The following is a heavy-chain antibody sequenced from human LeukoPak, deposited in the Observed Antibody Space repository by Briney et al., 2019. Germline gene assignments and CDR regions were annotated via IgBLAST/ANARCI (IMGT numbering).Heavy chain of an antibody. Sequence: PGGSLRLSCAASGFIFSDYYMSWIRQAPGKGLEWVSYISNSGSMIYYGDSVKGRFTISRDNAKNSLYLQMNSLRAEDTAVYYCARVSDGSGSHTGCWGQGTLVTVSS. CDR3: ARVSDGSGSHTGC. CDR1: GFIFSDYY. CDR2: ISNSGSMI. J-gene: IGHJ4*02. V-gene: IGHV3-11*04. D-gene: IGHD3-10*01.